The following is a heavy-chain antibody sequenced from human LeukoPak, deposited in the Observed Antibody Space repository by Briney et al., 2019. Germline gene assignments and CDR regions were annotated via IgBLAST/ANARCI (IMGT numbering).Heavy chain of an antibody. CDR1: GYTFTTYD. CDR3: ARDLRVSDGAYYYYGMDV. J-gene: IGHJ6*02. V-gene: IGHV1-8*01. Sequence: ASVKVSCKASGYTFTTYDILWVRQATGQGLEWMGWMSPNSGNTVYSQKFQGRVTMTRTSSVSTAYMELSSLTSEDTAVYYCARDLRVSDGAYYYYGMDVWGQGTTVTVSS. D-gene: IGHD2-8*01. CDR2: MSPNSGNT.